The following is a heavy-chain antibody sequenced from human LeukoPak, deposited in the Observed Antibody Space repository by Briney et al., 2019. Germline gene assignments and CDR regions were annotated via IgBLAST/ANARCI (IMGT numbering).Heavy chain of an antibody. Sequence: GESLKISCRGSGYSFTTYWIGWVRQMPGKGLEWMGIIYPGDSDTRYSPSFQGQVTMSADKSINTAYLQWSSLQASDTAMYYCARRQGCSSTSCPPDSWGQGTLVIVSS. CDR1: GYSFTTYW. V-gene: IGHV5-51*01. J-gene: IGHJ4*02. D-gene: IGHD2-2*01. CDR3: ARRQGCSSTSCPPDS. CDR2: IYPGDSDT.